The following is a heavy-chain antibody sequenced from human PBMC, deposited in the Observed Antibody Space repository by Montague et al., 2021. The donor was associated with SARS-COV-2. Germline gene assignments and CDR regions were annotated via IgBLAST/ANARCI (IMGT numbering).Heavy chain of an antibody. CDR1: GFTFSSYA. CDR2: IYSGSSST. CDR3: AKGFQPYSYESSGFYTFDY. J-gene: IGHJ4*02. Sequence: SLRLSCAASGFTFSSYAMSWVRQAPGKGLEWVSVIYSGSSSTWYADSVKGRFTLSRGNPKNTLYLHMNSLRVDDTAVYYCAKGFQPYSYESSGFYTFDYWGQGTLVTVSS. V-gene: IGHV3-23*03. D-gene: IGHD3-22*01.